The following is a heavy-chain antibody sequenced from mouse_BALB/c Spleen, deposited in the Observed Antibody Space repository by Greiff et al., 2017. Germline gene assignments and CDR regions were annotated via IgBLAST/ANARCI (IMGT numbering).Heavy chain of an antibody. CDR1: GFTFSSFG. J-gene: IGHJ4*01. D-gene: IGHD1-1*02. CDR3: AREGGTSMDY. V-gene: IGHV5-17*02. Sequence: QLVESGGGLVQPGGSRKLSCAASGFTFSSFGMHWVRQAPEKGLEWVAYISSGSSTIYYADTVKGRFTISRDNPKNTLFLQMTSLRSEDTAMYYCAREGGTSMDYWGQGTSVTVSS. CDR2: ISSGSSTI.